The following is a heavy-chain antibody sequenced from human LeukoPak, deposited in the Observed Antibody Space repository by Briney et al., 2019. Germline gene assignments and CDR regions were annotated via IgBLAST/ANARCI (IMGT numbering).Heavy chain of an antibody. D-gene: IGHD6-19*01. Sequence: GGALRLSCAASGFTFRSYSMNWVRQAPGKGLEWGSSISSSSSYIYYADSVKGRFTISRDKAKNSLYLQMNSLRAEDTAVYYCARGRYSSALGFDYWGQGTLVTVSS. CDR2: ISSSSSYI. V-gene: IGHV3-21*01. CDR3: ARGRYSSALGFDY. CDR1: GFTFRSYS. J-gene: IGHJ4*02.